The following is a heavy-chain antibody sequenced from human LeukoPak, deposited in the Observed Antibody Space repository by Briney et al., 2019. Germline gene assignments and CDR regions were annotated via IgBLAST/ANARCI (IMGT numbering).Heavy chain of an antibody. CDR3: ARGVLLWFGELLLSDYGKGPAFDI. Sequence: ASVKVSCKASGYTFTGCYMHWVRQAPGQGLEWMGWISAYNGNTNYAEKLQGRVTMTTDTSTSTAYMELRSLRSDDTAVYYCARGVLLWFGELLLSDYGKGPAFDIWGQGTMVTVSS. J-gene: IGHJ3*02. CDR2: ISAYNGNT. D-gene: IGHD3-10*01. V-gene: IGHV1-18*04. CDR1: GYTFTGCY.